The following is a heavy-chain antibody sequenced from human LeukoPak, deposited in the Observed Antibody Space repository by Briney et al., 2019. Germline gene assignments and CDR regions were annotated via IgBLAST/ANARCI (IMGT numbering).Heavy chain of an antibody. V-gene: IGHV1-8*01. Sequence: ASVTVSCTASGYSFTRYDINWVRQATGRGREWMGWMNPNRGKPGYEQTFQGRVTMTRNTSKSTAYMELSSMRSDDTDVYYCARVAAARPRYYYSYMDVWGKGTTVTVSS. CDR2: MNPNRGKP. J-gene: IGHJ6*03. D-gene: IGHD6-13*01. CDR1: GYSFTRYD. CDR3: ARVAAARPRYYYSYMDV.